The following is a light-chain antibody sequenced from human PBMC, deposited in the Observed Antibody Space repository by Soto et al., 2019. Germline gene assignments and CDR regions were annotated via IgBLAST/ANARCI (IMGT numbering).Light chain of an antibody. Sequence: DIQMTQSPSTLSAPVGDRVTITCRASQSISSWLAWYQQKPGKAPKLLIYDASSLESGVPLRFSGSGSGTEFTLTISSLQPDDFATYYCQQYSTYWTLGQGTKVDIK. CDR3: QQYSTYWT. CDR2: DAS. J-gene: IGKJ1*01. V-gene: IGKV1-5*01. CDR1: QSISSW.